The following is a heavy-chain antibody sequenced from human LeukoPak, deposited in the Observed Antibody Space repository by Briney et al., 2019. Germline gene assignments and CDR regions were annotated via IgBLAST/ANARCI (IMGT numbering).Heavy chain of an antibody. CDR2: ISFSVNTK. V-gene: IGHV3-48*04. Sequence: PGGSLRLSCAASGFTFSDYSMNWVRQAPRKGLEWVSYISFSVNTKYYGDSVKGRFTISRDNAKNSLYLHMDSLRAEDTAVYYCARGAYSSGWAYFDHWGQGTLVTDSS. CDR1: GFTFSDYS. J-gene: IGHJ4*02. D-gene: IGHD6-19*01. CDR3: ARGAYSSGWAYFDH.